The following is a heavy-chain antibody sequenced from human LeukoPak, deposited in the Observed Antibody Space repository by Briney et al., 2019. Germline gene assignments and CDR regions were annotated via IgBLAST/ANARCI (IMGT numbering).Heavy chain of an antibody. Sequence: PGGSLRLSCAASGFTFSSYWMSWVRQAPGKGLERVASIKQDGSEKYCVDSVKGRFTISRDNANNSLYLQMNSLRADDTAVYYCARDIGLRKAAPPGWFDPWGQGALVTVSS. CDR3: ARDIGLRKAAPPGWFDP. CDR2: IKQDGSEK. D-gene: IGHD6-6*01. CDR1: GFTFSSYW. V-gene: IGHV3-7*01. J-gene: IGHJ5*02.